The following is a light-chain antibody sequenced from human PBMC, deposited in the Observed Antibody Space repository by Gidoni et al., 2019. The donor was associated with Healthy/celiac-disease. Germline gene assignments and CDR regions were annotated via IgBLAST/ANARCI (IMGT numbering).Light chain of an antibody. V-gene: IGKV4-1*01. CDR3: QQYYSTPWT. J-gene: IGKJ1*01. CDR2: WAS. Sequence: DIVMTQSPDSLAVSLGERATINCKSSQSVLYSSNNKNYLAWYQQKPGQPAKLLIYWASTRESGVPDRCSGSGSGTDFTRTISSLQTEDVAVYYCQQYYSTPWTFGQGTKVEIK. CDR1: QSVLYSSNNKNY.